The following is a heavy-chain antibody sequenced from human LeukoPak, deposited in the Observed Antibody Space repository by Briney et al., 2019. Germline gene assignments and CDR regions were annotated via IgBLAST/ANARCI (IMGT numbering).Heavy chain of an antibody. V-gene: IGHV3-23*01. CDR3: AKIQGYFDY. CDR1: GFSFSSYG. Sequence: GGSLRLSCAASGFSFSSYGMSWVRQAPGKGLVWVSAISGSGDRTYYADSVKGRFTISRDNPRNTLYLQLNSLRAEDTAVYYRAKIQGYFDYWGQGALVTVSS. J-gene: IGHJ4*02. CDR2: ISGSGDRT.